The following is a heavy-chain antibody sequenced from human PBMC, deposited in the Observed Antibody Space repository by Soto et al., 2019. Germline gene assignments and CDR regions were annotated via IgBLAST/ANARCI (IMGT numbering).Heavy chain of an antibody. D-gene: IGHD3-3*01. CDR3: ARGPAYDFWSGYLGPYYYYGMDV. J-gene: IGHJ6*02. Sequence: ASVKVSCKASGYTFISYDINWVRQATGQGLEWMGWMNPNSGNTGYAQKFQGRVTMTRNTSISTAYMELSSLRSEDTAVYYCARGPAYDFWSGYLGPYYYYGMDVWGQGTTVTVSS. V-gene: IGHV1-8*01. CDR2: MNPNSGNT. CDR1: GYTFISYD.